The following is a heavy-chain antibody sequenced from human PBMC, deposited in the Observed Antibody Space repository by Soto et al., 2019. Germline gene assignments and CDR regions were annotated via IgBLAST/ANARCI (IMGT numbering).Heavy chain of an antibody. CDR1: VFTFMSYS. CDR2: ISSSSYTI. V-gene: IGHV3-48*02. Sequence: GWSLRLSCESSVFTFMSYSMHWVRQAPGKGLEWVSYISSSSYTIYNADSVKGRFTISRDNDKNSLYLQMNSLRDEDTAVYYCAREGDSRGYQGPFASWGQGTLVTVSS. CDR3: AREGDSRGYQGPFAS. J-gene: IGHJ4*02. D-gene: IGHD3-22*01.